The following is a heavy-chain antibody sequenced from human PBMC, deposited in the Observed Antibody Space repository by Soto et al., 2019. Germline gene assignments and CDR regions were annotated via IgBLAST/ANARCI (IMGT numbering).Heavy chain of an antibody. CDR1: GFTFSNAW. V-gene: IGHV3-15*01. D-gene: IGHD2-2*01. CDR2: IKSKTDGGTT. CDR3: TIAKQYCSSTSCYLLYAFDI. Sequence: GGSLRLSCAASGFTFSNAWMSWVRQAPGKGLEWVCRIKSKTDGGTTDYAALVKCRFTISRDDSKNKLYQQMNRHKTEDPAVYYCTIAKQYCSSTSCYLLYAFDIWGKGTMVTVSS. J-gene: IGHJ3*02.